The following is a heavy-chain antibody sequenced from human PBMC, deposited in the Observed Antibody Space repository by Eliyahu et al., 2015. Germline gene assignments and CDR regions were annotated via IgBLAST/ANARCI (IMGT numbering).Heavy chain of an antibody. CDR3: ARTKGEQLVPDYYYYGMDV. Sequence: QVQLVQSGAEVKKPGSSVKVSCKASGGTFSSYAIXWVRQAPGQGLEWMGGIIPIFGTANYAQKFQGRVTITADESTSTAYMELSSLRSEDTAVYYCARTKGEQLVPDYYYYGMDVWGQGTTVTVSS. V-gene: IGHV1-69*01. CDR1: GGTFSSYA. J-gene: IGHJ6*02. CDR2: IIPIFGTA. D-gene: IGHD6-6*01.